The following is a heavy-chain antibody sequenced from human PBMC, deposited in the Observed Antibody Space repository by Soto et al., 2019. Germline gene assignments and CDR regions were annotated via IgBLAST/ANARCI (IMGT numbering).Heavy chain of an antibody. CDR3: TRGVDSSGYYYFYYYGMDV. CDR2: IRSKAYGGTT. Sequence: GGSLRLSCTASGFTFGDYAMSWVRQAPGKGLEWVGFIRSKAYGGTTEYAASVKGRFTISRDDSKSIAYLQMNSLKTEDTAVYYCTRGVDSSGYYYFYYYGMDVWGQGTTVTVPS. D-gene: IGHD3-22*01. J-gene: IGHJ6*02. CDR1: GFTFGDYA. V-gene: IGHV3-49*04.